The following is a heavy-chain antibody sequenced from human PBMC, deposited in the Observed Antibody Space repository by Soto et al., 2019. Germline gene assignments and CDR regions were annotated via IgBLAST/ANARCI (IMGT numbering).Heavy chain of an antibody. V-gene: IGHV3-15*01. J-gene: IGHJ3*02. CDR3: TTEGWSDFDWLFAFDI. CDR2: IKSKTDGGTT. D-gene: IGHD3-9*01. CDR1: GFTFSNAW. Sequence: EVQLVESGGGLVKPGGSLRLSCAASGFTFSNAWMSWVRQAPGKGLEWVGRIKSKTDGGTTDYAAPVKGRFTIARDDSKNTLYLQMNSLKTEDTAVYYCTTEGWSDFDWLFAFDIWGQGTMVTVSS.